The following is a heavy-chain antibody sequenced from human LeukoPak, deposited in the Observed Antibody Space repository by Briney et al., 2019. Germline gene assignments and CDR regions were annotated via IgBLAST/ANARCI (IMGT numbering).Heavy chain of an antibody. CDR1: GFTFSSSW. D-gene: IGHD6-13*01. J-gene: IGHJ4*02. V-gene: IGHV3-7*03. CDR3: AKGGSSSWYVNYFDY. Sequence: PGGSLRLSCAASGFTFSSSWMSWVRQAPGKGLEWVTNIKPDGSEIYYVDSVKGRFTISRDNAKNSLYLQMNSLRAEDMALYYCAKGGSSSWYVNYFDYWGQGTLVTVSS. CDR2: IKPDGSEI.